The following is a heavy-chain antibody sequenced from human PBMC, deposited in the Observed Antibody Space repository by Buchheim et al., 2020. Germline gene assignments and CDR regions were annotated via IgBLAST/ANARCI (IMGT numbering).Heavy chain of an antibody. J-gene: IGHJ6*03. CDR3: ARVRERRVGAFYYMDV. CDR1: GFTFSSYS. D-gene: IGHD1-26*01. Sequence: EVQLVESGGGLVQPGGSLRLSCAASGFTFSSYSMNWVRQAPGKGLEWVSYISSSSSTIYYADSVKGRFTISSDHAKNSMHLQMNSLRAEDTAVYYCARVRERRVGAFYYMDVWGKGTT. V-gene: IGHV3-48*01. CDR2: ISSSSSTI.